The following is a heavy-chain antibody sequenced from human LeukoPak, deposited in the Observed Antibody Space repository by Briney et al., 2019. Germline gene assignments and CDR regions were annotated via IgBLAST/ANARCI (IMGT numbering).Heavy chain of an antibody. CDR3: ARDLGYGDRETDAFDI. CDR2: INLTSGKT. Sequence: GASLRVSSKPSVDTSTGYVTTGGGQALGQGLGWRGWINLTSGKTGYAQKFQGRVTITRNTSISTAYMELSSLRSEDTAVYYCARDLGYGDRETDAFDIWGQGTMVTVSS. D-gene: IGHD4-17*01. J-gene: IGHJ3*02. V-gene: IGHV1-8*03. CDR1: VDTSTGYV.